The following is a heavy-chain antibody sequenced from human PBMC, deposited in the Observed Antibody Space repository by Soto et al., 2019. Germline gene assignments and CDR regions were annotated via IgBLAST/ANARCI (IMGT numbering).Heavy chain of an antibody. Sequence: QVQLVQSGAEVKKPGSSVKVSCKASGGTFSSYAISWVRQAPGQGLDWMGVINPIFGSTDYAQRFQDRDTITADESASTAYMELISLRSDATAIDYCAMYRDYVFHSWGRGTLVSVSS. CDR2: INPIFGST. CDR3: AMYRDYVFHS. CDR1: GGTFSSYA. J-gene: IGHJ4*02. V-gene: IGHV1-69*12. D-gene: IGHD4-17*01.